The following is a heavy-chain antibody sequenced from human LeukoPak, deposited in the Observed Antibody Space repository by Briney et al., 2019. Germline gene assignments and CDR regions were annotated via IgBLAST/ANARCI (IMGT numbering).Heavy chain of an antibody. CDR1: GGSISSNY. CDR2: ICYRGTT. J-gene: IGHJ4*02. V-gene: IGHV4-59*01. CDR3: ARAVGGTLDY. D-gene: IGHD6-19*01. Sequence: PSETLSLTCTVSGGSISSNYWTWIRQPPGKGLEWIAYICYRGTTFSNPSLKSRVSMSIDTSKNQFSLKLNSVTAADTAVYYCARAVGGTLDYWGQGTLVTVSS.